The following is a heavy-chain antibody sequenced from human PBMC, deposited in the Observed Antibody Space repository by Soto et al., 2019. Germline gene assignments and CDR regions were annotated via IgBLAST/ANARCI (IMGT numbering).Heavy chain of an antibody. V-gene: IGHV3-66*01. CDR1: GFTVSSNY. CDR2: IYSGGST. CDR3: ARCPYYYYYYGMDV. Sequence: PGGSLRLSCAASGFTVSSNYMSWVRQAPGKGLEWVSVIYSGGSTYYADSVKGRFTISRDNSKNTLYLQMNSLRAEDTAVYYCARCPYYYYYYGMDVWGQGTTVTVSS. J-gene: IGHJ6*02.